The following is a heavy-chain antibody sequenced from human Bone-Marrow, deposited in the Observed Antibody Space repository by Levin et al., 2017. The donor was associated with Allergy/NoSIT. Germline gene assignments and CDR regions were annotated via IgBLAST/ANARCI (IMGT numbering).Heavy chain of an antibody. CDR2: IYYSGSIYYNGST. J-gene: IGHJ5*02. CDR3: ARGDPLFDP. V-gene: IGHV4-39*01. Sequence: SETLSLTCTVSGGSISSSSYYWGWIRQPPGKGLEWIGSIYYSGSIYYNGSTYYNPSLKSRVTISVDTSKNQFSLKLSSVTAADTAVYYCARGDPLFDPWGQGTLVTVSS. CDR1: GGSISSSSYY. D-gene: IGHD2-21*02.